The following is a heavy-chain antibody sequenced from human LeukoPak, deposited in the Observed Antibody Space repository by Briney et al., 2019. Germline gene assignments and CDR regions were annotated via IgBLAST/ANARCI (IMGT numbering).Heavy chain of an antibody. CDR1: GFTFSSYA. D-gene: IGHD2-2*01. V-gene: IGHV4-34*01. Sequence: GSLRLSCAASGFTFSSYAMSWIRQPPGKGLEWIGEINHSGSTNYNPSLKSRVTISVDTSKNQFSLKLSSVTAADTAVYYCARGLGYCSSTSCPARGWFDPWGQGTLVTVSS. CDR2: INHSGST. J-gene: IGHJ5*02. CDR3: ARGLGYCSSTSCPARGWFDP.